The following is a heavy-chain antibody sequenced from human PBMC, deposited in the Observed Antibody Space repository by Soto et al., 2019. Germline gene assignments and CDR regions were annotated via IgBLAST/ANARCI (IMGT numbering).Heavy chain of an antibody. Sequence: SETLSLTCVVSVDSVPFGHHYWTWIRQPPGKGLDPIGHIFFTGATNYSPSLNTRVTMSVDTSKSQFSLNLTSVPAADSAIYYCARGRSDSAGSSLGRRMDVWGQGTTVTVS. CDR2: IFFTGAT. J-gene: IGHJ6*02. V-gene: IGHV4-61*01. CDR1: VDSVPFGHHY. CDR3: ARGRSDSAGSSLGRRMDV. D-gene: IGHD3-10*01.